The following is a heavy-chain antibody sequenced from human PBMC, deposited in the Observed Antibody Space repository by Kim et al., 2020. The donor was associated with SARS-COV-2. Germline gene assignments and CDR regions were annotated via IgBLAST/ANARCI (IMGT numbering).Heavy chain of an antibody. V-gene: IGHV4-31*03. J-gene: IGHJ3*02. CDR3: ARARITMIVVDAFDI. CDR1: GGSISSGGYY. D-gene: IGHD3-22*01. CDR2: IYYSGST. Sequence: LSLTCTVSGGSISSGGYYWSWIRQHPGKGLEWIGYIYYSGSTYYNPSLKSRVTISVDTSKNQFSLKLSSVTAADTAVYYCARARITMIVVDAFDIWGQGTMVTVSS.